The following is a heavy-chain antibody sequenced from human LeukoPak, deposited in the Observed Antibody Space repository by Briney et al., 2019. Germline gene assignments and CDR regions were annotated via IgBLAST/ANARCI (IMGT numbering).Heavy chain of an antibody. Sequence: SETLSLTCAVYGGSFSGYYWSWIRQPPGKGLEWIGYIYYSGSTKYNPSLNSRVTISVDTSKNQFSLKLNSVTAADTAVYYCVRGGARGWFDPWGQGTLVTVSS. V-gene: IGHV4-59*01. CDR2: IYYSGST. D-gene: IGHD4/OR15-4a*01. CDR3: VRGGARGWFDP. J-gene: IGHJ5*02. CDR1: GGSFSGYY.